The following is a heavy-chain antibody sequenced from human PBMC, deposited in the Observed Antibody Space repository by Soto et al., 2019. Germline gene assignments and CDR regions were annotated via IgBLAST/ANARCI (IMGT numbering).Heavy chain of an antibody. CDR3: PRFPYYCYGMDV. V-gene: IGHV1-69*12. CDR1: GGTFSSYA. J-gene: IGHJ6*02. CDR2: IIPIFGTG. Sequence: QVQLGQSGAEVKKPGSSVKVSCKASGGTFSSYAISWVRQAPGQGLEWMGGIIPIFGTGNYAQQFQGRVTVTADESRSSAYIELSSLRTEDTAVYYCPRFPYYCYGMDVWGQGTTVTVCS.